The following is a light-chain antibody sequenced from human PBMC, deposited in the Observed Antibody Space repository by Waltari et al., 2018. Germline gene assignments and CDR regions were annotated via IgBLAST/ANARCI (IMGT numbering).Light chain of an antibody. CDR3: QQRSNWTPHT. CDR1: HSIGSY. CDR2: DAS. Sequence: EIVLTQSPATLSLSPGDTATLSCRSCHSIGSYLAWYQQTPGQPPRLLIYDASNRATGVPARFRGSGSGTDFTLTISSLEAEDFAVYYCQQRSNWTPHTFGQGARLEIK. J-gene: IGKJ2*01. V-gene: IGKV3-11*01.